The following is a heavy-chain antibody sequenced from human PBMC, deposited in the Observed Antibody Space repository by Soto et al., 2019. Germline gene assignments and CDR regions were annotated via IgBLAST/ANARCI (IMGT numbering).Heavy chain of an antibody. J-gene: IGHJ4*02. CDR2: ISTSGST. D-gene: IGHD3-16*02. Sequence: PSETLSLTCTVSGDSISRYYWSWIRQPAGKGLEWIGRISTSGSTSCIPSLKSRVTMSGDTSKNQFSLKLHSVTAADTAVYYCAREITSTAYDYMWANYRYSYYFDQWGQGALVTVPS. CDR1: GDSISRYY. V-gene: IGHV4-4*07. CDR3: AREITSTAYDYMWANYRYSYYFDQ.